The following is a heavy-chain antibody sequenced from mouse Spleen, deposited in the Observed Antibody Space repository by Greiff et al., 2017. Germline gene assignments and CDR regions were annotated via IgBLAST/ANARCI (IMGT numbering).Heavy chain of an antibody. CDR3: ARQGYDPHYAMDY. V-gene: IGHV5-9*02. CDR2: ISSGGSYT. D-gene: IGHD2-14*01. J-gene: IGHJ4*01. CDR1: GFAFSSYD. Sequence: EVHLVESGGGLVKPGGSLKLSCAASGFAFSSYDMSWVRQTPEKRLEWVATISSGGSYTYYPDSVKGRFTISRDNARNTLYLQMSSLRSEDTALYYCARQGYDPHYAMDYWGQGTSVTVSS.